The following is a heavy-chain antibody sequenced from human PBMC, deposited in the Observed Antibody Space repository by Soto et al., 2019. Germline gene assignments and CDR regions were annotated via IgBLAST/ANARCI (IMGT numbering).Heavy chain of an antibody. D-gene: IGHD2-15*01. CDR2: INHSGST. CDR3: ARGQRYCSGGSCSEYYYYYMDV. Sequence: PSETLSLTCAVYGGSFSGYYWSWIRQPPGKGLEWIGEINHSGSTNYNPSLKSRVTISVDTSKNQFSLKLSSVTAADTAVYYCARGQRYCSGGSCSEYYYYYMDVWGKGTTVT. J-gene: IGHJ6*03. CDR1: GGSFSGYY. V-gene: IGHV4-34*01.